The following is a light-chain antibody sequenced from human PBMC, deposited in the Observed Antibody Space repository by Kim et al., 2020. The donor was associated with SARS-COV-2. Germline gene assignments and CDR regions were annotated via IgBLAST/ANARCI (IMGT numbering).Light chain of an antibody. CDR1: QSVSSN. CDR3: QQYNNWPRT. Sequence: EIVMTQSPATLSVSPGERATLSCRASQSVSSNLVWYQQKPGQAPRLLIYGASTRVTGIPARFSGSGSGTEFTLTISSLRSEDFAVYYCQQYNNWPRTFGQGTKVDIK. CDR2: GAS. J-gene: IGKJ1*01. V-gene: IGKV3-15*01.